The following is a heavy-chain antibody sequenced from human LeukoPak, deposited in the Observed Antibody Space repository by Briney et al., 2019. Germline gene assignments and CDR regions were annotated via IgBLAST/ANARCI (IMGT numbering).Heavy chain of an antibody. CDR1: GYTFTSYD. J-gene: IGHJ4*02. CDR2: MNPNSGNT. CDR3: ARVNDILTGYYNGYFNY. Sequence: ASVKVSCKASGYTFTSYDINWVRQATGQGLEWMGWMNPNSGNTGYAQKFQGRVTITRNTSISTAYMELSSLRSEDTAVYYCARVNDILTGYYNGYFNYWGQGTLVTVSS. V-gene: IGHV1-8*03. D-gene: IGHD3-9*01.